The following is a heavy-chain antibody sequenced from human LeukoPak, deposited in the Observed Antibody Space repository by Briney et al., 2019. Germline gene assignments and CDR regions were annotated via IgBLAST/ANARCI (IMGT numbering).Heavy chain of an antibody. V-gene: IGHV1-8*01. D-gene: IGHD6-13*01. J-gene: IGHJ3*02. Sequence: AASVQVSCKASEYTFTNYDINWVRQATGQGLEWMGWINPNSGNTGYTQKFQGRVTMTRNTSLSTAYMELTSLKSEDTAVYYCARKMGYSSSWYRVIDAFDIWGQGTMVTVSS. CDR2: INPNSGNT. CDR1: EYTFTNYD. CDR3: ARKMGYSSSWYRVIDAFDI.